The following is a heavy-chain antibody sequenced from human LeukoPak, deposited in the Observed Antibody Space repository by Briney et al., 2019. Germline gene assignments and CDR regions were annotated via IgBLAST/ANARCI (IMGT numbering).Heavy chain of an antibody. D-gene: IGHD3-10*01. CDR2: IIPIFGTA. V-gene: IGHV1-69*01. CDR1: GGTFSSYA. J-gene: IGHJ5*02. Sequence: ASVKVSCKASGGTFSSYAISWVRQAPGQGLEWMGGIIPIFGTANYAQKFQGRVTITADESTSTAYMGLSSLRSEDTAVYYCARGGGIRGVISLRNWFDPWGQGTLVTVSS. CDR3: ARGGGIRGVISLRNWFDP.